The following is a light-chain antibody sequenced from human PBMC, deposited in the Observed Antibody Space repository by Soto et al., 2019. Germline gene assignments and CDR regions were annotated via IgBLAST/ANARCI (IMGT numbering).Light chain of an antibody. CDR2: GAS. V-gene: IGKV3-20*01. CDR1: QSVSSSY. Sequence: EIVLTQSPGTLSLSPGERATLSCRASQSVSSSYLAWYQQKPGQAPSLLIYGASSRATGIPDRFSCSGSRTDFTLTISRQEPEDFAVYYCQQYGSSPYTFGQGTKLQIK. CDR3: QQYGSSPYT. J-gene: IGKJ2*01.